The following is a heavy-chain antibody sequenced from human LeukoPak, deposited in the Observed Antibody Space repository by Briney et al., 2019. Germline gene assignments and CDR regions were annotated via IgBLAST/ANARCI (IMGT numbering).Heavy chain of an antibody. CDR2: IKSKTDGGTT. V-gene: IGHV3-15*01. Sequence: GSLRLSCAASGFTFSNAWMSWVRQAPGKGLEWVGRIKSKTDGGTTDYAAPVKGRFTISRDDSKNTLYLQMNSLKTEDTAVYYCTTDATWIQLWLPYDYWGQGTLVTASS. CDR3: TTDATWIQLWLPYDY. D-gene: IGHD5-18*01. J-gene: IGHJ4*02. CDR1: GFTFSNAW.